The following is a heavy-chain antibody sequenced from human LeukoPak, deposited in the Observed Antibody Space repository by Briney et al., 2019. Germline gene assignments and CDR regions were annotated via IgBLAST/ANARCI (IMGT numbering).Heavy chain of an antibody. CDR3: ARDYIPRGVGYYFYGMDV. CDR1: GFTFRGYA. D-gene: IGHD1-26*01. V-gene: IGHV3-33*01. J-gene: IGHJ6*02. Sequence: GGSLRLSCAASGFTFRGYAMHWLRQAPGKGLEWVAGIWYDGSNRYHADSVKGRFSISRDNSKNILYLKMGSLRAEDTAVYYCARDYIPRGVGYYFYGMDVWGLGTTVIVSS. CDR2: IWYDGSNR.